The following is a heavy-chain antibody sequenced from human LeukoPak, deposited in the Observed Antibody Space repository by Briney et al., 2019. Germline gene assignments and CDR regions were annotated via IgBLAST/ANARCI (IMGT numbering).Heavy chain of an antibody. CDR1: GFTFSSYS. V-gene: IGHV3-30*02. Sequence: GGSLRLSCAASGFTFSSYSMNWVRQAPGKGLEWVAFIRYDGSNNYYADSVKGRFTISRDNSKNTLYLQMNSLRAEDTAVYYCAKAVVSSWGYYFDYWGQGTLVTVSS. CDR2: IRYDGSNN. D-gene: IGHD6-13*01. J-gene: IGHJ4*02. CDR3: AKAVVSSWGYYFDY.